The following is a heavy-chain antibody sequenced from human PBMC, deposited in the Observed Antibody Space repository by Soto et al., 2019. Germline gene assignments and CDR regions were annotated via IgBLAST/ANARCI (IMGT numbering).Heavy chain of an antibody. J-gene: IGHJ3*02. CDR1: GGSISSSNW. CDR3: ARRFTSFGVVAFRGAAFDI. CDR2: IYHSGST. Sequence: PSETLSLTCAVSGGSISSSNWWSWVRQPPGKGLEWIGEIYHSGSTNYNPSLKSRVTISVDKSKNQFSLKLSSVTAADTAVYYCARRFTSFGVVAFRGAAFDIWGQGTMVTVSS. V-gene: IGHV4-4*02. D-gene: IGHD3-3*01.